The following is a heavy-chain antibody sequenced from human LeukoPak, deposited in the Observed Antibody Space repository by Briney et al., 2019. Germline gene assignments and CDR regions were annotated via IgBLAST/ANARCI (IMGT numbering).Heavy chain of an antibody. J-gene: IGHJ4*02. D-gene: IGHD4-17*01. CDR3: AKDPVKSAETRNFDY. CDR1: GFTFSSYA. Sequence: GGSLRLSCATSGFTFSSYAVGWVRQAPGKGLEWVSSISGSGSTTYYADSVKGRFTISRDNSKNTLFLQMNSLRADDTAIFYCAKDPVKSAETRNFDYWGQGTLVTVSS. V-gene: IGHV3-23*01. CDR2: ISGSGSTT.